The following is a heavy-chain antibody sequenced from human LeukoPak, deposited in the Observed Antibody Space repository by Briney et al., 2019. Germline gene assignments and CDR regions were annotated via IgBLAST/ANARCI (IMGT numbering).Heavy chain of an antibody. J-gene: IGHJ5*01. CDR2: IKQDGSEK. CDR1: GFTFDDYW. V-gene: IGHV3-7*01. Sequence: PGGSLRLSCAASGFTFDDYWMTWARHIPGKGLEWVANIKQDGSEKYYVDSVKGRFTISRDNAKNSLYLQMNSLRAEDTAVYYCASVREWQLQNAPFDSWGQGTLVTVSS. D-gene: IGHD1-26*01. CDR3: ASVREWQLQNAPFDS.